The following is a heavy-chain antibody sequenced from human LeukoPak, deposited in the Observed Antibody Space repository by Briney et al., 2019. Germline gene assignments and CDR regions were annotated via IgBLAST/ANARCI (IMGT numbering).Heavy chain of an antibody. D-gene: IGHD3-22*01. CDR2: IYYSGST. CDR3: AREVTMIVVVYYFDY. J-gene: IGHJ4*02. CDR1: GGSISSSSYY. Sequence: SETLSLTCTVSGGSISSSSYYWGWIRQPPGKGLEWIRSIYYSGSTYYNPSLKSRVTISVDTSKNQFSLKLSSVTAADTSVYYCAREVTMIVVVYYFDYWGQGTLVTVSS. V-gene: IGHV4-39*02.